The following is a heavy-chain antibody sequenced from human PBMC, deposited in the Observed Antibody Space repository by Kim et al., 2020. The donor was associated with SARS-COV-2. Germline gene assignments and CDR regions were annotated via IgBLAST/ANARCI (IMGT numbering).Heavy chain of an antibody. CDR1: GFTFKYYA. CDR3: TTWIRFHFDC. CDR2: VVYNGVNT. V-gene: IGHV3-23*01. J-gene: IGHJ4*02. Sequence: GGSLRLSCVGSGFTFKYYAILWVRQTPGKGLEWVSTVVYNGVNTHYADSVQGRFTVSRDNSRNPANLQLNSLTPEATAVYYCTTWIRFHFDCCGQCTSVT. D-gene: IGHD2-2*03.